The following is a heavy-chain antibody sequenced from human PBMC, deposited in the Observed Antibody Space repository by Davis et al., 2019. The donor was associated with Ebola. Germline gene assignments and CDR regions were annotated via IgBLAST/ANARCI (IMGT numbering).Heavy chain of an antibody. CDR1: GYTFTNYA. Sequence: ASVKVSCKPSGYTFTNYAISWVRQAPGQGLEWMGWISTYNGNTNYAQKLQGRVTMTTETSTSTASMELRSLRSADTAVDCGARSPPNHYKNHMDVWGKGTTVTVSS. D-gene: IGHD1-14*01. J-gene: IGHJ6*03. V-gene: IGHV1-18*01. CDR3: ARSPPNHYKNHMDV. CDR2: ISTYNGNT.